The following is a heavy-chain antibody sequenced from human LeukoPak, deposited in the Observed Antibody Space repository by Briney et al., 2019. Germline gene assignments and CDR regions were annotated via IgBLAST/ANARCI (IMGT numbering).Heavy chain of an antibody. D-gene: IGHD6-13*01. CDR2: TYYRSKWHS. J-gene: IGHJ4*02. V-gene: IGHV6-1*01. Sequence: SQTLSLTCAISGDSVSSNSAAWNWIRQSPSRGLEWLGRTYYRSKWHSGYAVSVKSRIIIKADTSRNHFSLQLDSVTPEDTAVYYCARDTAAGGSDFDYWGQGTLVTVSS. CDR1: GDSVSSNSAA. CDR3: ARDTAAGGSDFDY.